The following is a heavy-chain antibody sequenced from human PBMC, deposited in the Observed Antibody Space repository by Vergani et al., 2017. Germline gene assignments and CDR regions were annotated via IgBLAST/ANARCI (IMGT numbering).Heavy chain of an antibody. CDR2: ISYDGSNK. V-gene: IGHV3-30*18. Sequence: QVQLVESGGGVVQPGRSLRLSCAASGFNFSSYGMHWVRQAPGKGLEWVAVISYDGSNKYYADSVKGRFTISRDNSKNTLYLQMNSLRAEDTAVYYCAKDQRGIVKYWGQGTLVTVSS. CDR1: GFNFSSYG. J-gene: IGHJ4*02. CDR3: AKDQRGIVKY. D-gene: IGHD3-22*01.